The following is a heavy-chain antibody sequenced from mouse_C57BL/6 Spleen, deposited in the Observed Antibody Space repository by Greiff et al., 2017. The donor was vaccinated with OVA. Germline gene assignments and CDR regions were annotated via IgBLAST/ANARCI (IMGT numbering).Heavy chain of an antibody. V-gene: IGHV1-80*01. J-gene: IGHJ3*01. CDR1: GYAFSGYW. D-gene: IGHD1-1*01. Sequence: QVQLKESGAELVKPGASVKISCKASGYAFSGYWMNWVKQRPGKGLEWIGQIYPGDGDTTYNGKFKGKATLTADKSSSTAYMQLSSLTSEDSAVYFCARDYLLPFAYWGQGTLVTVSA. CDR3: ARDYLLPFAY. CDR2: IYPGDGDT.